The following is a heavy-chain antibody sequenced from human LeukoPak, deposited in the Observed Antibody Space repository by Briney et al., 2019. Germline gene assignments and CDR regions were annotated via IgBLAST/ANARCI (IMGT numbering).Heavy chain of an antibody. V-gene: IGHV6-1*01. J-gene: IGHJ6*02. CDR2: TYYRSKWYN. CDR1: GDSVSSNSVS. Sequence: SQTLSLTCAISGDSVSSNSVSRCWIRQSPSRGLEWLGRTYYRSKWYNEYAVSVRSRITINPDTSKNHFSLQLNSVTPEDTAVYYCARGIYSSSTHFYGIHVWAKGPRSPSR. D-gene: IGHD6-13*01. CDR3: ARGIYSSSTHFYGIHV.